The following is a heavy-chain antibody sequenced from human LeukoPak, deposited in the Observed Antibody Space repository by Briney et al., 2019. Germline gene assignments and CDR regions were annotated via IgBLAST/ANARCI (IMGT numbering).Heavy chain of an antibody. J-gene: IGHJ4*02. CDR1: GFTFSSYA. CDR3: AYEILTGYPNPFDY. CDR2: ISGSGGST. Sequence: GGSLRLSCAASGFTFSSYAMSCVPQAPGKVQEWVSAISGSGGSTYYADSVKGRFTISRDNSKNTLYLQMNSLRAVFIFKQKTAYEILTGYPNPFDYWGQGTLVTVSS. D-gene: IGHD3-9*01. V-gene: IGHV3-23*01.